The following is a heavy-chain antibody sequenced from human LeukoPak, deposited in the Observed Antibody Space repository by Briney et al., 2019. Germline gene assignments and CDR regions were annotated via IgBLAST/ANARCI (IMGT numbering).Heavy chain of an antibody. V-gene: IGHV3-66*01. D-gene: IGHD3-22*01. J-gene: IGHJ4*02. CDR2: IYSGGST. Sequence: PGGSLRLSCAASGFTVSSNYMSWVRQAPGKGLEWVSVIYSGGSTYYADSVKGRFTISRDNSKNTLYLQMNSLRAEDTAVYYCAKDIGSSGYYYPDYWGQGTLVTVSS. CDR1: GFTVSSNY. CDR3: AKDIGSSGYYYPDY.